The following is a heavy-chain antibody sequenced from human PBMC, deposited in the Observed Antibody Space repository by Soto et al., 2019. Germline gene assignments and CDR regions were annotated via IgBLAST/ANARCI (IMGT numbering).Heavy chain of an antibody. Sequence: QVQLVQSGAEVKKPGSSVKVSCKASGDTFSSYAVIWVRQSPGQGLEWMGGIIPIFGTTTYAQNFQGIVTISAGESSTTAYMELSSLRFEDTAIYYCARASFPGVVASARGYYGMDVWGQGTKVTVSS. V-gene: IGHV1-69*01. J-gene: IGHJ6*02. CDR3: ARASFPGVVASARGYYGMDV. CDR1: GDTFSSYA. D-gene: IGHD2-21*01. CDR2: IIPIFGTT.